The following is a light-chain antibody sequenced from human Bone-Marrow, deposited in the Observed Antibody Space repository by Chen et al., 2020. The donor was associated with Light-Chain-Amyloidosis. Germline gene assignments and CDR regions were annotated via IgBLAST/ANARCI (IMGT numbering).Light chain of an antibody. J-gene: IGKJ4*01. CDR3: QHYNRYPLT. CDR2: NAS. CDR1: QSISSW. V-gene: IGKV1-5*03. Sequence: DIQMTQSPSTLSASVGDRVTITCRASQSISSWLAWYQQKPGKAPKLLIYNASSLESGVPSRFSGSGSGTEFTLTISSLQPDDFATYFCQHYNRYPLTFGGGTKVEIK.